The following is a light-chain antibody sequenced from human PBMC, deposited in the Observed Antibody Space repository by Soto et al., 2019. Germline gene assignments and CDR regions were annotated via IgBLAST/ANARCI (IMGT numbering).Light chain of an antibody. CDR2: AAS. Sequence: DIQMTQTPSSVSASVGDRVTITCRASQAISTWLAWYQQKPGKAPKLLIYAASNLQTGVPSRFSGSGSGTDFTLTISSLQPEDFATYYCQQANSFPRTFGQGTKVEIK. CDR1: QAISTW. CDR3: QQANSFPRT. J-gene: IGKJ1*01. V-gene: IGKV1D-12*01.